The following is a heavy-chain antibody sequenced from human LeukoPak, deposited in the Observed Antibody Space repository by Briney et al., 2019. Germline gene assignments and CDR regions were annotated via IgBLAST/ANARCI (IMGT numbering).Heavy chain of an antibody. J-gene: IGHJ3*02. CDR2: ISYDGSNK. D-gene: IGHD4-23*01. V-gene: IGHV3-30*18. Sequence: GGSLRLSCAASGFTFSSYGMHWVRQAPGKGLEWVAVISYDGSNKYYADSVKGRFTISRDNSKNTLYLQMNSLRAEDTAVYYCAKDYGGNSGRGAFDIWGQGTMVTVSS. CDR3: AKDYGGNSGRGAFDI. CDR1: GFTFSSYG.